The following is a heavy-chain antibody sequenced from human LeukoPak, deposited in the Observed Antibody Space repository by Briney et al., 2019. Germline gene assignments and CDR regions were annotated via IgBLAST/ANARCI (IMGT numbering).Heavy chain of an antibody. CDR3: TRRPVVGAALRTYHFDY. Sequence: SETLSLTCTVSGGSISSSNYYWGWVRQPPGKGLEWIGSIYYGGTTYYNPSLKSRITISADTSRHQFSLKLSSVTAADTAVYYCTRRPVVGAALRTYHFDYWGQGALVTVSS. J-gene: IGHJ4*02. D-gene: IGHD1-26*01. V-gene: IGHV4-39*01. CDR1: GGSISSSNYY. CDR2: IYYGGTT.